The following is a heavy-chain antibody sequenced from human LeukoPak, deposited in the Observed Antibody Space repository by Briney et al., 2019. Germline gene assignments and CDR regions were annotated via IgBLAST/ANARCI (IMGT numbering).Heavy chain of an antibody. CDR2: VHYSGGT. D-gene: IGHD2-15*01. V-gene: IGHV4-59*01. CDR1: GGSISSYY. CDR3: ASHCSGSSCYSNYFDY. Sequence: SETLSLTCTVSGGSISSYYWSWIRRPPGKGLEWLGYVHYSGGTKYNPPLKSRVTISLDTSKNQFSLRLNSVTAADTAVYYCASHCSGSSCYSNYFDYWGQGTLVTVSP. J-gene: IGHJ4*02.